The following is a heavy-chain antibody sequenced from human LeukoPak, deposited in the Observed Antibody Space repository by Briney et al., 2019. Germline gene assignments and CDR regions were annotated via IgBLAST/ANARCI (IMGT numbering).Heavy chain of an antibody. J-gene: IGHJ3*02. D-gene: IGHD4-11*01. Sequence: SQTLSLTCTVSGGSISSGGYFWSWIRQSAGKGLEWIGRIFTSGTTHYKPSLRSRVTMSLDTSKNQISLNLTSVTAADTAVYFCARDEGDYSNMAGAFDIWGRGTMVTVSS. CDR3: ARDEGDYSNMAGAFDI. CDR1: GGSISSGGYF. V-gene: IGHV4-61*02. CDR2: IFTSGTT.